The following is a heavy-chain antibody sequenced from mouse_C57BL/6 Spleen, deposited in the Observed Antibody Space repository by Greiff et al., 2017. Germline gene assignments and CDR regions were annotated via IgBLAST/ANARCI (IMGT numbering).Heavy chain of an antibody. J-gene: IGHJ4*01. CDR3: VREGLRRGLYAMDY. D-gene: IGHD2-4*01. V-gene: IGHV10-3*01. CDR2: IRSKSSNYAT. Sequence: DVQLVESGGGLVQPKGSLKLSCAASGFTFNTYAMHWVRQAPGKGLEWVARIRSKSSNYATYYADSVKDRFTISRDDSQSMLYLQMNNLKNEDTAMYYCVREGLRRGLYAMDYWGQGTSVTVSS. CDR1: GFTFNTYA.